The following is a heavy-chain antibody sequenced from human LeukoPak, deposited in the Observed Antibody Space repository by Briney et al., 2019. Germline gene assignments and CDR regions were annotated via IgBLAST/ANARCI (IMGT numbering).Heavy chain of an antibody. Sequence: PGGSLRLSCAASGFTVSSNYMSWVRQAPGKGLEWVSVAYVGGSTYYADSVKGRFTISRDNAKNSLYLQMNSLRADDTAIYYCARVSLGAAAGTSRWGQGTLVTVSS. CDR3: ARVSLGAAAGTSR. D-gene: IGHD6-13*01. CDR2: AYVGGST. J-gene: IGHJ4*02. CDR1: GFTVSSNY. V-gene: IGHV3-66*01.